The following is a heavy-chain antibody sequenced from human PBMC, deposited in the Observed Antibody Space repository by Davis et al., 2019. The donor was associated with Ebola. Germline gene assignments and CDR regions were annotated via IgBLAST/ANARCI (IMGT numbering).Heavy chain of an antibody. D-gene: IGHD3-3*01. CDR2: IIPIFGTA. V-gene: IGHV1-69*13. CDR3: ASAAIPSGYYLYYFDY. CDR1: GYTFTSYA. J-gene: IGHJ4*02. Sequence: SVKVSCKASGYTFTSYAISWVRQAPGQGLEWMGGIIPIFGTANYAQKFQGRVTITADESTSTAYMELSSLRSEDTAVYYCASAAIPSGYYLYYFDYWGQGTLVTVSS.